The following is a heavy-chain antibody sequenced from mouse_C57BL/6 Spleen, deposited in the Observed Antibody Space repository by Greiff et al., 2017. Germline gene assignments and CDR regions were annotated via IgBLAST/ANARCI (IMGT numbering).Heavy chain of an antibody. J-gene: IGHJ3*01. CDR1: GYTFTDYN. CDR2: INPNNGGT. D-gene: IGHD1-1*01. CDR3: ARSLLLLRFAY. Sequence: VQLKQSGPELVKPGASVKIPCKASGYTFTDYNMDWVKQSHGKSLEWIGDINPNNGGTIYNQKFKGKATLTVDKSSSTAYMELRSLTSEDTAVYYCARSLLLLRFAYWGQGTLVTVSA. V-gene: IGHV1-18*01.